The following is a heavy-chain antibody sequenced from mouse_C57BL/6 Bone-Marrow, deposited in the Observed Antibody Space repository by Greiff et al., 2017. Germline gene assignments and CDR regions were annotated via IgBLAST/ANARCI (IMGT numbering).Heavy chain of an antibody. Sequence: DVKLVESGGDLVKPGGSLKLSCAASGFTFSSYGMSWVRQTPDKRLEWVATISSGGSYTYYPDSVKGRFTISRDNAKNTLYLQMSSLKSEDTAMDYCARQRTGTGFAYWGQGTLVTVSA. D-gene: IGHD4-1*01. CDR2: ISSGGSYT. V-gene: IGHV5-6*02. J-gene: IGHJ3*01. CDR3: ARQRTGTGFAY. CDR1: GFTFSSYG.